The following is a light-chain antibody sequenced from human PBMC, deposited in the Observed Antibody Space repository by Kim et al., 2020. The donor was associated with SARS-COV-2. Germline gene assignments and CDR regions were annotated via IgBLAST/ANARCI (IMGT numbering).Light chain of an antibody. CDR2: RNN. Sequence: GQRVTISCSGSPSDIGSNYVYWYQQLPGTAPKPLIYRNNQRPSGVPDRFSVSKSGTSASLAISGLRSDDEADYYCATWDDSLNGPVFGGGTQLTVL. J-gene: IGLJ3*02. V-gene: IGLV1-47*01. CDR1: PSDIGSNY. CDR3: ATWDDSLNGPV.